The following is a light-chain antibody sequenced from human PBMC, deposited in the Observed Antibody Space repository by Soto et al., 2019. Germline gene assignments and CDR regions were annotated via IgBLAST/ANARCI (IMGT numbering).Light chain of an antibody. CDR1: SSDVGTYNY. Sequence: QSALTQPPSASGSPGQSVTISCTGTSSDVGTYNYVSWYQQHPGKAPKLIIYEGSKRPSGVPDRFSGSKSGNTASLTVSGLQAEDEADYYCSSYAGSNNYVFGTGTKVTVL. V-gene: IGLV2-8*01. J-gene: IGLJ1*01. CDR2: EGS. CDR3: SSYAGSNNYV.